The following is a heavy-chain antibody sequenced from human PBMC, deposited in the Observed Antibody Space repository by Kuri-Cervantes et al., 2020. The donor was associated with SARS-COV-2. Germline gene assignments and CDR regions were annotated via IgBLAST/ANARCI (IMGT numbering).Heavy chain of an antibody. CDR2: ISSSGSTI. V-gene: IGHV3-11*01. Sequence: GESLKISCAASGFTFSDYYMSWIRQAPGKGLEWVSYISSSGSTIYYADSVKGRFTISRDNAKNSLYLQMNSMRAEDTAVYYCARDHTIRYFFQSPPGSWGQGTLVTVSS. D-gene: IGHD3-9*01. CDR3: ARDHTIRYFFQSPPGS. J-gene: IGHJ4*02. CDR1: GFTFSDYY.